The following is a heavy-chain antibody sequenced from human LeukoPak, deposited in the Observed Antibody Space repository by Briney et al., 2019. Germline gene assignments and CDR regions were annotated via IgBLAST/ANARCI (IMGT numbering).Heavy chain of an antibody. CDR3: ARENTYYDFWSGYSGQQYYFDY. D-gene: IGHD3-3*01. V-gene: IGHV3-30-3*01. Sequence: GGSLRLSCAASGFTFSSYAMHWVRQAPGKGLEWVAVISYDGSNKYYADSVKGRFTISRDNSKNTLYLQMNSLRAEDTAVYYCARENTYYDFWSGYSGQQYYFDYWGQGTLVTVSS. CDR2: ISYDGSNK. CDR1: GFTFSSYA. J-gene: IGHJ4*02.